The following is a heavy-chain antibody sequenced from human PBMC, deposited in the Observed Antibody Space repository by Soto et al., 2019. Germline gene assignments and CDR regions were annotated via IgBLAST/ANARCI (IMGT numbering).Heavy chain of an antibody. Sequence: ASVKVCCKVSGYTLTDLSIQWVQQANGKGLEWMGGFDPEDHEAIYAQKFQGRVTVTEHRSTETHYMELSTLTADDTAVYYCLTSAYCIENVCYRYYFDYCAQGALVTVSS. J-gene: IGHJ4*02. V-gene: IGHV1-24*01. CDR3: LTSAYCIENVCYRYYFDY. D-gene: IGHD2-15*01. CDR2: FDPEDHEA. CDR1: GYTLTDLS.